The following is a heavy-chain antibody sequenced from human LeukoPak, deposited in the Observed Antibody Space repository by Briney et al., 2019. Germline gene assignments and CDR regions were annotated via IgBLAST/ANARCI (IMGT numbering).Heavy chain of an antibody. CDR1: GFTFSSYT. Sequence: GGSLRLSCAASGFTFSSYTMNWVRQAPGKGLEWVSSISSSSIYMNYADSLKGRFTISRDNAKNLLYLQMNTLRAEDTAVYYCARVQCSGGRCNDAFDIWGQGTMVTVSS. V-gene: IGHV3-21*01. J-gene: IGHJ3*02. D-gene: IGHD2-15*01. CDR3: ARVQCSGGRCNDAFDI. CDR2: ISSSSIYM.